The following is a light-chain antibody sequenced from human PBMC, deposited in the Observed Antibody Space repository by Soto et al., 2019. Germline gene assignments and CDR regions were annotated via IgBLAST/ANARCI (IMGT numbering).Light chain of an antibody. V-gene: IGKV2D-29*01. CDR1: QSLLDADGKTY. J-gene: IGKJ1*01. CDR2: EFS. CDR3: MHTSHLWT. Sequence: DLVMTQSPLSLSVTPGQPASISCKSSQSLLDADGKTYLYWYLQKSGQPPQLLIYEFSNRFSGVPDRFSGSGSGTDFTLKISRVEAEDVGLYYCMHTSHLWTFGQGTKVEIK.